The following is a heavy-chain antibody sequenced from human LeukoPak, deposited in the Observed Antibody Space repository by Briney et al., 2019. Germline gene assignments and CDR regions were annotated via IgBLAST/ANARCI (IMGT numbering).Heavy chain of an antibody. CDR2: ISRSGSTI. Sequence: QPGGSLRLSCAASGFTISTYEMNWVRQAPGKGLEWVSCISRSGSTIYSADSVTGRFTISRDNAENSLYLQMNSLRAEDTAVYYCVRGLRGYNYGGNQWGQGTLVTVSS. D-gene: IGHD5-18*01. CDR3: VRGLRGYNYGGNQ. CDR1: GFTISTYE. V-gene: IGHV3-48*03. J-gene: IGHJ4*02.